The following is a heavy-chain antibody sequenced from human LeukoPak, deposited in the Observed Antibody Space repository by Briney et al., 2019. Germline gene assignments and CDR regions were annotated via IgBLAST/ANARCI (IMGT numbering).Heavy chain of an antibody. D-gene: IGHD3-22*01. CDR2: IYSGGST. V-gene: IGHV3-53*01. CDR3: ASGYYDSSGYSVIDY. J-gene: IGHJ4*02. Sequence: GGSLRLSCAASGFTVSSNYMSWVRQAPGEGLEWVSLIYSGGSTYYADSVKGRFTISREISKNTLYLQMNSLRAEDTAVYYCASGYYDSSGYSVIDYWGQGTLVTVSS. CDR1: GFTVSSNY.